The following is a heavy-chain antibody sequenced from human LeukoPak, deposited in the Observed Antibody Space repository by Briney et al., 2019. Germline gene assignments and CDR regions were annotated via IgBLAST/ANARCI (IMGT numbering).Heavy chain of an antibody. D-gene: IGHD6-19*01. CDR1: DDSISSYY. CDR2: IYVTGST. V-gene: IGHV4-4*07. J-gene: IGHJ4*02. CDR3: ARAYSSGWYTTSLDY. Sequence: SETLSLTCTVSDDSISSYYWSWIRQPAGKGLEWIGRIYVTGSTNYNPSLKSRVTISIDKSKNQFSLKLSSVTAADTAVYYCARAYSSGWYTTSLDYWGQGTLVTVS.